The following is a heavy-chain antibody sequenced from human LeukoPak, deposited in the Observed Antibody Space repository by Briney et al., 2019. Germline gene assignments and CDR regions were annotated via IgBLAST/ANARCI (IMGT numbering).Heavy chain of an antibody. CDR1: GGTFSSYA. V-gene: IGHV1-69*05. CDR2: IIPIFGTA. D-gene: IGHD2-2*01. CDR3: ATEGKKQLLQGDAFDV. J-gene: IGHJ3*01. Sequence: GASVKVSCKASGGTFSSYAISWVRQAPGQGLEWMGGIIPIFGTANYAQKFQGRVTITTDESTSTAYMELSSLRSEDTAVYYCATEGKKQLLQGDAFDVWGQGTMISVSS.